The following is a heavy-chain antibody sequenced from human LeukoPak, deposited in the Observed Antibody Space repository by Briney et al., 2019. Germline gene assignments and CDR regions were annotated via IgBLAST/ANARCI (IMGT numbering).Heavy chain of an antibody. Sequence: GASVKVSCKASGYTFTSYAMHWVRQAPGQRLEWMGWTNAGNGNTKYSQKFQGRVTITRDTSASTAYMELSSLRSEDTAVYYCATERVVPAAIQAYYYGMDVWGQGTTVTVSS. CDR3: ATERVVPAAIQAYYYGMDV. CDR1: GYTFTSYA. CDR2: TNAGNGNT. J-gene: IGHJ6*02. D-gene: IGHD2-2*02. V-gene: IGHV1-3*01.